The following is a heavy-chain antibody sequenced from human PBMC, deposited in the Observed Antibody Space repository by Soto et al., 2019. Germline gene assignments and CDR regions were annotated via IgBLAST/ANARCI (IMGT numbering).Heavy chain of an antibody. V-gene: IGHV1-69*01. Sequence: QVQLVQSGAEVKKPGSSVKVSCKASGGTLNNYAISWVRQAPGQGLEWMGGIIPILGTAKYAQKFQGRVTITADESTNTAYMELSSLRSEDTAVYYCARDHSLVGGTSYFDYWGQGTLVIVSS. CDR2: IIPILGTA. CDR3: ARDHSLVGGTSYFDY. CDR1: GGTLNNYA. J-gene: IGHJ4*02. D-gene: IGHD1-26*01.